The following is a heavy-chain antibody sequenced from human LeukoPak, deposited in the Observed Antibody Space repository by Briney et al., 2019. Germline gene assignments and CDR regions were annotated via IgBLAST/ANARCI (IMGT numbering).Heavy chain of an antibody. V-gene: IGHV3-23*01. J-gene: IGHJ4*02. CDR1: GFTFSSYA. D-gene: IGHD3-22*01. CDR2: ISGSGGST. Sequence: GGSLRLSCAASGFTFSSYAMSWVRQAPGKGLEWVSAISGSGGSTYYADSVKVRFTISRDNSKNTLYLQMNSLRAEDTAVYYCAKLEGGYSSGYYPDYWGQGTLVTVSS. CDR3: AKLEGGYSSGYYPDY.